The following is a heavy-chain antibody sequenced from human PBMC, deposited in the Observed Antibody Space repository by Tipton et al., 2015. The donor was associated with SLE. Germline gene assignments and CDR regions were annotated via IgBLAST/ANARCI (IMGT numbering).Heavy chain of an antibody. J-gene: IGHJ4*02. CDR1: GGSFSGYY. CDR3: ARDHEVGEY. V-gene: IGHV4-30-4*08. Sequence: TLSLTCAVYGGSFSGYYWSWIRQPPGKGLEWIGYIYYSGSTYYNPSLKSRVTISVDTSKNQFSLKLSSVTAADTAVYYCARDHEVGEYWGQGTLVTVSS. CDR2: IYYSGST.